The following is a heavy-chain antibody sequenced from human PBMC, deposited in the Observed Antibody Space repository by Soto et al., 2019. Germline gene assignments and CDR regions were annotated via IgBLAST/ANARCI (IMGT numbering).Heavy chain of an antibody. CDR2: IKQDESEK. Sequence: VQLVESGGGLVQPGGSLRLSCAASGLTFSNYWMSWVRQAQGKGLEGVAHIKQDESEKYYVDSVKGLFTISRDNAKNSLYLQMNSLRAEDTAVYYCATHDYYNYGLDVWGQGTTVTVSS. CDR3: ATHDYYNYGLDV. V-gene: IGHV3-7*01. CDR1: GLTFSNYW. J-gene: IGHJ6*02.